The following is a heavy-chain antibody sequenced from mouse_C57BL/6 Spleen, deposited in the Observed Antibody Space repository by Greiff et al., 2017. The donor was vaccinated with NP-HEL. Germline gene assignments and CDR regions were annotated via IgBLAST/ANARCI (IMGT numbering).Heavy chain of an antibody. J-gene: IGHJ4*01. D-gene: IGHD2-1*01. Sequence: EVKVVESGGGLVQPGGSLSLSCAASGFTFTDYYMSWVRQPPGKALEWLGFIRNKANGYTTEYSASVKGRFTISRDNSQSILYLQMNALRAEDSATYYCARSYGNYVYYAMDYWGQGTSVTVSS. V-gene: IGHV7-3*01. CDR3: ARSYGNYVYYAMDY. CDR2: IRNKANGYTT. CDR1: GFTFTDYY.